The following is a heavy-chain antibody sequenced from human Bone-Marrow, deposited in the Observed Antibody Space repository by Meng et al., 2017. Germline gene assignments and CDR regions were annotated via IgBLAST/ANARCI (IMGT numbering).Heavy chain of an antibody. J-gene: IGHJ6*02. CDR3: ARGYTYYYDSSGYYPDYYYYGMDV. D-gene: IGHD3-22*01. Sequence: GSLRLSCEVSGDSISSTPYFWGWVRQPPGKGLEWIGNIYFSGSTYFNPSLKSRVTISIDTSQNQFSLRLNSVTAADTAVYYCARGYTYYYDSSGYYPDYYYYGMDVWGQGTTVTVSS. V-gene: IGHV4-39*07. CDR1: GDSISSTPYF. CDR2: IYFSGST.